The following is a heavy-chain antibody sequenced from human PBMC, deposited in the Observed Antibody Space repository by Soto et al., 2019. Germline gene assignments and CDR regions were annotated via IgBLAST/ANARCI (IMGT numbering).Heavy chain of an antibody. J-gene: IGHJ5*02. V-gene: IGHV3-23*01. Sequence: PGGSLRLSCVAPGFTFDEYAMHWVRQAPGKGLEWVSGISGSGGSKYYVDSVKGRFTISRDNSKNTLYLQMNSLRAEDTAVHYCAKDRVSQATHVWFDPWGQGTLVTVSS. CDR1: GFTFDEYA. CDR2: ISGSGGSK. D-gene: IGHD6-13*01. CDR3: AKDRVSQATHVWFDP.